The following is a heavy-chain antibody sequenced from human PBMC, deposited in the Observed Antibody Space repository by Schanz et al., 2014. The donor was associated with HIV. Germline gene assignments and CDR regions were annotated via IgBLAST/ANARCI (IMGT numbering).Heavy chain of an antibody. CDR3: AKPEYDSSGNSQSHFDY. CDR2: ISESGGRS. J-gene: IGHJ4*02. V-gene: IGHV3-23*01. D-gene: IGHD3-22*01. Sequence: EVPLLESGGGLEQPGGSLRLSCAASGFNFNNYAMTWVRQAPGKGLEWVSSISESGGRSYYADSVNGRFTISRDNSKNTLYLQMTTLRTEDTAVYYCAKPEYDSSGNSQSHFDYWGQGTLVTVSS. CDR1: GFNFNNYA.